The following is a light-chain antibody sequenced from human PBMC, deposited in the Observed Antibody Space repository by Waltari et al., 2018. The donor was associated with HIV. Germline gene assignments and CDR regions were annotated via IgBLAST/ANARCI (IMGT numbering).Light chain of an antibody. V-gene: IGLV2-8*01. J-gene: IGLJ2*01. CDR2: EVF. CDR3: TSYAGRNTLV. CDR1: TSDVGAYNY. Sequence: QSALTQPPSASGSPGQSVTLPCPGKTSDVGAYNYVSWYQQPPGKAPKLMIYEVFKRPSGVPDRFSGSKSGNTASLTVSGLQAEDEADYYCTSYAGRNTLVFGGGTKLTVL.